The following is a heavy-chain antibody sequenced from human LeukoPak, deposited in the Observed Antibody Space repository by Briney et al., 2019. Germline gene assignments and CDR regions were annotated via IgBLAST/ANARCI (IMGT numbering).Heavy chain of an antibody. V-gene: IGHV1-2*02. CDR2: INPNSGGT. CDR3: ARDPCSGGSCEGSYFDY. Sequence: ASVKVSCKASGYTFTGYYMHWVRQAPGQGLEGMGWINPNSGGTNYAQKFQGRVTMTRDTSISTAYMELSRLRSDDTAVYYCARDPCSGGSCEGSYFDYWGQGTLVTVSS. D-gene: IGHD2-15*01. J-gene: IGHJ4*02. CDR1: GYTFTGYY.